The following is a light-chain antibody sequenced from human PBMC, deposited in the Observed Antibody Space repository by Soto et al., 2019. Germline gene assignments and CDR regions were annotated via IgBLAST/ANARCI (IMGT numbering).Light chain of an antibody. V-gene: IGLV2-14*01. CDR2: EVT. J-gene: IGLJ2*01. CDR3: SSYTSSTRL. CDR1: SSDVGDYNY. Sequence: QSALTQPASVSGSPGQSITISCSGFSSDVGDYNYVSWYQQHAGKVPKLIIYEVTNRSLGVSNRFSGSKSGYTASLTISGLQTDDEADYYCSSYTSSTRLFGGGTKLTVL.